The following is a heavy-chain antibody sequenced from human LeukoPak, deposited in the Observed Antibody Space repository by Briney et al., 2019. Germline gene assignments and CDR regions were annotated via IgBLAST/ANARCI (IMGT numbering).Heavy chain of an antibody. CDR1: GFTFSSYA. D-gene: IGHD6-13*01. V-gene: IGHV3-23*01. J-gene: IGHJ4*02. CDR3: AKSTGSSWYYFDY. Sequence: GGSLRLSCAASGFTFSSYAMSWVRQAPGKGLEWVSAISGNGGSTYYADSVKGRFTISRDNSKNTLYLQMNSLRAEDTAVYYCAKSTGSSWYYFDYWGQGTLVTVSS. CDR2: ISGNGGST.